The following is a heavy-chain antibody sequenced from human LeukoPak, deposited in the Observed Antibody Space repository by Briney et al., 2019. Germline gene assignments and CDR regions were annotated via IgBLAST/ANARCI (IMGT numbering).Heavy chain of an antibody. CDR3: ARSFESGAAAVPIGY. Sequence: ASVKVSCKASGYTFTSYDINWVRQATGQGLEWMGWMNPNSGNTGCAQKFQGRVTMTRNTSISTAYMELSSLRSEDTAVYYCARSFESGAAAVPIGYWGQGTLVTVSS. D-gene: IGHD6-13*01. CDR2: MNPNSGNT. J-gene: IGHJ4*02. CDR1: GYTFTSYD. V-gene: IGHV1-8*01.